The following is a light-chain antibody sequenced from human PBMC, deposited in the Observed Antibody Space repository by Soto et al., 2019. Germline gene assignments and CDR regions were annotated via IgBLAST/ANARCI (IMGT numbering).Light chain of an antibody. V-gene: IGKV1-5*03. CDR1: QSISSW. CDR3: QKYNSAPLT. CDR2: TAS. J-gene: IGKJ4*01. Sequence: DIQMTQSPSTLAASVGDRVTITCRASQSISSWMAWYQQKPGKAPKLLIYTASSLQSGVPSRFSGSGSGTDFTLTISSLQPEDVATYYCQKYNSAPLTFGGGTKVDIK.